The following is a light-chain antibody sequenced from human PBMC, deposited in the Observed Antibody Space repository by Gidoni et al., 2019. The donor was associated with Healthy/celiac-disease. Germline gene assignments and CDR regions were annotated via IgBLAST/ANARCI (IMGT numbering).Light chain of an antibody. V-gene: IGKV1-9*01. J-gene: IGKJ2*01. CDR1: QGISSY. Sequence: DIQLTQSPSFLSASVGDRVTITCRASQGISSYLAWYQQKPGKAPKLLIYAASTLQSGVPSRLSGSGSGTEFTLTISSLQPEEFATYYCQQLNSYPYTFGQGTKLEIK. CDR3: QQLNSYPYT. CDR2: AAS.